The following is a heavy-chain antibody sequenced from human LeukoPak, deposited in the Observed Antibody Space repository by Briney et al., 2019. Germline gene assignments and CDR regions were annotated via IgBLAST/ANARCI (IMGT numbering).Heavy chain of an antibody. V-gene: IGHV3-53*01. CDR3: ARDLAKAPHYYYYGMDV. Sequence: SGGSLRLSCAASGFTVSSNYMSWVRQAPGKGLEWVPVIYSGGSTYYADSVKGRFTISRDNSKNTLYLQMNSLRAEDTAVYYCARDLAKAPHYYYYGMDVWGQGTTVTVSS. D-gene: IGHD4/OR15-4a*01. CDR1: GFTVSSNY. J-gene: IGHJ6*02. CDR2: IYSGGST.